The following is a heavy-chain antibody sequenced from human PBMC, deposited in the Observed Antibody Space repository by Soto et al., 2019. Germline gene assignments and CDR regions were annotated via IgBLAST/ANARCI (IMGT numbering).Heavy chain of an antibody. CDR2: IIPIFGTA. Sequence: GASVKVSCKASGGTFSSYAISWVRQAPGQELEWMGGIIPIFGTANYAQKFQGRVTITADESTSTAYMELSSLRSEDTAVYYCARAEVATTPEGAFDIWGQGTMVTVSS. CDR3: ARAEVATTPEGAFDI. J-gene: IGHJ3*02. CDR1: GGTFSSYA. D-gene: IGHD5-12*01. V-gene: IGHV1-69*13.